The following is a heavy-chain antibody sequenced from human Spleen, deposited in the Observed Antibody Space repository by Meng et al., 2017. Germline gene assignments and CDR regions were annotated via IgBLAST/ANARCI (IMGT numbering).Heavy chain of an antibody. J-gene: IGHJ4*02. D-gene: IGHD3-3*01. V-gene: IGHV3-66*01. CDR1: GFTVSHNY. Sequence: GESLKISCAASGFTVSHNYMSWVRQAPGKGLEWVSVIYSGGNTDYADSVKGRFTISRDNAKNTLYLQMNSLGADDTAVYYCARDLAWVLFDYWGQGALVTVSS. CDR3: ARDLAWVLFDY. CDR2: IYSGGNT.